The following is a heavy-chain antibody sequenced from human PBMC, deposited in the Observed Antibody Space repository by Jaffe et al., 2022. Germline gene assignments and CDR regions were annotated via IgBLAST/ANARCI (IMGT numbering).Heavy chain of an antibody. CDR3: ADSGYDFGTIDY. CDR2: VYYTGRT. J-gene: IGHJ4*02. V-gene: IGHV4-39*01. D-gene: IGHD5-12*01. Sequence: QLQLQESGPGLVKPSETLSLTCTVSGGSIRSTTDYWGWIRQPPGKGLEWIGTVYYTGRTYYNPSLERRVTISVDPTKNQFSLNLSSVTAADTAVYYCADSGYDFGTIDYWGQGTLVTVSS. CDR1: GGSIRSTTDY.